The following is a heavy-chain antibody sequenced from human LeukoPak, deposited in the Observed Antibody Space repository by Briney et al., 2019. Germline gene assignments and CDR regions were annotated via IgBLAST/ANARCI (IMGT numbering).Heavy chain of an antibody. J-gene: IGHJ3*02. D-gene: IGHD3-22*01. V-gene: IGHV4-59*08. CDR3: ASHFTYYHDSSGFPRDAFDI. Sequence: IPSETLSLTCTVSGGSISGYYWSSIRQSPGKGLVWIGYVYYSGSTNYNPSLKSRVTTSIDMSKTQFSLTLSSVTAADPALYYCASHFTYYHDSSGFPRDAFDIWGQGTMVTVSS. CDR1: GGSISGYY. CDR2: VYYSGST.